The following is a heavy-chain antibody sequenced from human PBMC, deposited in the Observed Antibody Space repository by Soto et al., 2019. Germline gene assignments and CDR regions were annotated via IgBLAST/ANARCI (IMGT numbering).Heavy chain of an antibody. CDR3: ARQGEVLDF. CDR1: GYSFTSYW. J-gene: IGHJ4*02. Sequence: GESLKISCKGSGYSFTSYWIGWVRQMPGKGLERMGIIYPGDSNTRYSPSFQGQVTFSAERSTSTAYLQWSSLKASDTAMYYCARQGEVLDFWGQGTLVTVSS. V-gene: IGHV5-51*01. CDR2: IYPGDSNT.